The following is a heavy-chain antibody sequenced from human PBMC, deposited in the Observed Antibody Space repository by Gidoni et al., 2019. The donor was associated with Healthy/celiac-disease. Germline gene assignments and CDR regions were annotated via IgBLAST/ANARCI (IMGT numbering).Heavy chain of an antibody. Sequence: QITLKESGPTLVKPTQTLTPTCTFSGFSLSTSGVGVGWIRQPPGKALEWLALIYWNDDKRYSPSLKSRLTITKDTSKNQMVLTMTNMDPVDTATYYCAHSGYSSGWYPKTGSYYFDYWGQGTLVTVSS. J-gene: IGHJ4*02. CDR1: GFSLSTSGVG. CDR2: IYWNDDK. CDR3: AHSGYSSGWYPKTGSYYFDY. V-gene: IGHV2-5*01. D-gene: IGHD6-19*01.